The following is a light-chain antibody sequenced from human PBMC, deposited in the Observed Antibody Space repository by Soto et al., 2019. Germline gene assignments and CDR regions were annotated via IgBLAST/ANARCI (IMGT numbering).Light chain of an antibody. J-gene: IGLJ1*01. CDR2: DVS. Sequence: QSVLTQPPSVSGSPGQSVTISCSGTIDDVTAYYRVSWYQQTPGTAPKLMIYDVSNRPSGVPDRFSGSRSGNTASLTISGLQAEDEGDYYCSVYTRTSTYVFGTGTKGTVL. CDR3: SVYTRTSTYV. V-gene: IGLV2-18*01. CDR1: IDDVTAYYR.